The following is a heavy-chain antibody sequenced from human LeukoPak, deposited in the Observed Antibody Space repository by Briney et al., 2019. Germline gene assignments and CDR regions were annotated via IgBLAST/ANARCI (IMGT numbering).Heavy chain of an antibody. J-gene: IGHJ4*02. CDR2: ISYDGSYK. D-gene: IGHD4-17*01. CDR1: GFTFSSYG. V-gene: IGHV3-30*18. CDR3: AKVGDYGDYALDY. Sequence: GGSLRLSCAASGFTFSSYGMHWVRQAPGKGLEWVAVISYDGSYKYYADSVKGRFNISRDNSKNTLYLQMNSLRAEDTAVYYCAKVGDYGDYALDYWGQGTLVTVSS.